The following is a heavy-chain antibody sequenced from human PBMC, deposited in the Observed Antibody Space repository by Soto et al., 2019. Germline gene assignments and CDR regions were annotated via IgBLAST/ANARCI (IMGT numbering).Heavy chain of an antibody. Sequence: EVQLVESGGGLVQPGGSLRLSCAASGFTFSNYWMHWVRRVPGKGLVWVSRINSDGSSTGYADSVMGRFTISRDNAKNTVYLQMNSLRAEDTAVYYCARDQGYCSGGSCYVAGYWGQGTLVTVSS. CDR1: GFTFSNYW. V-gene: IGHV3-74*01. CDR2: INSDGSST. D-gene: IGHD2-15*01. J-gene: IGHJ4*02. CDR3: ARDQGYCSGGSCYVAGY.